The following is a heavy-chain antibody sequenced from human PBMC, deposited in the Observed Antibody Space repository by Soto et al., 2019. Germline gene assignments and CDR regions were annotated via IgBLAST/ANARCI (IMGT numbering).Heavy chain of an antibody. Sequence: ASVKVSCKASGYTFTSYAMHWVRQAPGQRLEWMGWINAGNGNTKYSQKFQGRVTITRDTSASTAYMELSSLRSEDTAVYYCARSRYTSGWWTPPFDYWGQGTLVTVSS. CDR1: GYTFTSYA. V-gene: IGHV1-3*01. J-gene: IGHJ4*02. CDR3: ARSRYTSGWWTPPFDY. CDR2: INAGNGNT. D-gene: IGHD6-19*01.